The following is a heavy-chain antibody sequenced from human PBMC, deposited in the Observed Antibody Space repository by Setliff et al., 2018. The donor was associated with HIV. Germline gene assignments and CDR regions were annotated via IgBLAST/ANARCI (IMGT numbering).Heavy chain of an antibody. J-gene: IGHJ5*02. V-gene: IGHV4-34*01. D-gene: IGHD3-9*01. CDR1: GGSFSGYY. CDR2: INHSGST. Sequence: SETLSLTCAVYGGSFSGYYWSWIRQPPGKGLEWIGEINHSGSTNYNPSLKSRVTISVDTSKNQFSLKLSSVTAADTAVYYCASPELRYFDWPPWGQGTLVTVSS. CDR3: ASPELRYFDWPP.